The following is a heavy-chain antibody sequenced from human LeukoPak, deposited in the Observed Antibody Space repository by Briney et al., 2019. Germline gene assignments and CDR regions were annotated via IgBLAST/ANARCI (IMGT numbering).Heavy chain of an antibody. CDR1: GYSFTSYW. J-gene: IGHJ2*01. CDR3: AITRRMTTVTTGDWYFDL. D-gene: IGHD4-17*01. Sequence: NLGESLKISCKGSGYSFTSYWIGWVRQMPGKGLEWMGIIYPGDSDTRYSPSFQGQVTISADKSISTAYLQWSSLKASDTAMYYCAITRRMTTVTTGDWYFDLWGRGTLVTVSS. CDR2: IYPGDSDT. V-gene: IGHV5-51*01.